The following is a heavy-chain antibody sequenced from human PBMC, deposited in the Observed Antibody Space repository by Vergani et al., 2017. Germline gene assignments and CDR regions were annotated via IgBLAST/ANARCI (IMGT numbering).Heavy chain of an antibody. CDR2: IYPADSDT. J-gene: IGHJ4*02. CDR1: EYSFGNYW. D-gene: IGHD1-1*01. CDR3: ARHTTYTDS. Sequence: EVELVQSGPEMRKPGESLKISCKGSEYSFGNYWIGWVRQMPGKGLEWMGIIYPADSDTRYSPSFQGQVTISADKSISTAFLQWDSLKASDTALYYCARHTTYTDSWGQGTLVLVSS. V-gene: IGHV5-51*01.